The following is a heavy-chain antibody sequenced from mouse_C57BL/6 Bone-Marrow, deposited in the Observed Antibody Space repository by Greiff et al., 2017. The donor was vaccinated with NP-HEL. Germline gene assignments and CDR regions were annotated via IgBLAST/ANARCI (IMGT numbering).Heavy chain of an antibody. CDR3: TTWKSTMVTTNWYFDV. CDR2: IDPEDGDT. CDR1: GFNIKDYY. D-gene: IGHD2-2*01. V-gene: IGHV14-1*01. Sequence: VQLQQSGAELVRPGASVKLSCTASGFNIKDYYMHWVKQRPEQGLEWIGRIDPEDGDTEYAPKFQGKATMTADTSSNTAYLQLSSLTSEDTAVYYCTTWKSTMVTTNWYFDVWGTGTTVTVSS. J-gene: IGHJ1*03.